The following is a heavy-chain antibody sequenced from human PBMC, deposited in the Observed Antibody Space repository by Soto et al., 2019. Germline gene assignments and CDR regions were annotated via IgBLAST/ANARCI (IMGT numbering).Heavy chain of an antibody. D-gene: IGHD3-10*01. J-gene: IGHJ6*03. CDR2: IIPLLGIG. V-gene: IGHV1-69*04. Sequence: ASVKVSCKVSGGTLSSETISWLRQAPGQGLEWMGRIIPLLGIGNYAQKFQGRVTITEDISTNTGYMELSSLTSQDTAIYYCAREEVYYNWGAFPVYFMDFCAKGST. CDR1: GGTLSSET. CDR3: AREEVYYNWGAFPVYFMDF.